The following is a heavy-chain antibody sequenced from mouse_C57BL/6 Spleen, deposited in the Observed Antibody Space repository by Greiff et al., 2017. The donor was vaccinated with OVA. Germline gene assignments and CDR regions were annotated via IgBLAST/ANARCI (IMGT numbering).Heavy chain of an antibody. J-gene: IGHJ1*03. CDR3: ASGNYGSSFYWYFDV. V-gene: IGHV1-18*01. CDR2: INPNNGGT. CDR1: GYTFTDYN. D-gene: IGHD1-1*01. Sequence: VQLKESGPELVKPGASVKIPCKASGYTFTDYNMDWVKQSHGKSLEWIGDINPNNGGTIYNQKFKGKATLTVDKTSSTAYMELLSLTSEDTAVYYCASGNYGSSFYWYFDVWGTGTTVTVSS.